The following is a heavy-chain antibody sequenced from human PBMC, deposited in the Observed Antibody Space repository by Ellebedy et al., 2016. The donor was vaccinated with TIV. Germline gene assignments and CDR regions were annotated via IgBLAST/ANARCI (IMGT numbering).Heavy chain of an antibody. J-gene: IGHJ6*02. CDR3: ARDYFGSGSDNAMDV. CDR2: INQDGSEK. V-gene: IGHV3-7*03. Sequence: PGGSLRLSCAASGFTFNSYWMSWVRQAPGKELEWVANINQDGSEKFYADSVQGRFTISRDNAKKSIYLQLNSLRAEDTAIYYCARDYFGSGSDNAMDVWGQGTTVIVSS. D-gene: IGHD3-10*01. CDR1: GFTFNSYW.